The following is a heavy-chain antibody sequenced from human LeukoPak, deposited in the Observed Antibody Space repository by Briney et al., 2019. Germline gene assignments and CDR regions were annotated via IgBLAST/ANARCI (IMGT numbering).Heavy chain of an antibody. Sequence: PGGSLRLSCAASGFTFSSYAMPWVRQAPGKGLEYVSAISSNGGSTYYANSVKGRFTISRDNSKNTLYLQMGSLRAEDMAAYYCARGSRNYYDSSGYYYYWGQGTLVTVSS. CDR1: GFTFSSYA. V-gene: IGHV3-64*01. J-gene: IGHJ4*02. CDR2: ISSNGGST. CDR3: ARGSRNYYDSSGYYYY. D-gene: IGHD3-22*01.